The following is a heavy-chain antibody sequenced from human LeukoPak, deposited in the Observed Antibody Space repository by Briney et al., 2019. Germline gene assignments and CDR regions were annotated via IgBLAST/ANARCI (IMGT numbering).Heavy chain of an antibody. V-gene: IGHV1-46*01. Sequence: ASVKVSCKASGYTFTSFYMHWVRQAPGQGLEWMGIINPSGGSTSYAQKFQGRVTMTRDTSTSTVYMELSSLRSEDTAVYYCARDMSDRYYFDYWGQGTLVTPSS. J-gene: IGHJ4*02. CDR2: INPSGGST. CDR3: ARDMSDRYYFDY. CDR1: GYTFTSFY. D-gene: IGHD1-14*01.